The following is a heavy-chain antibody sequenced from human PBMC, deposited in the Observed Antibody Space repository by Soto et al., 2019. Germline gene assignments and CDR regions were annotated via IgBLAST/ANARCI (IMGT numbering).Heavy chain of an antibody. CDR3: ARRYGSAFDI. V-gene: IGHV4-59*01. D-gene: IGHD3-10*01. CDR2: IYYSGST. CDR1: GGSISSYY. J-gene: IGHJ3*02. Sequence: QVQLQESGPGLVKPSETLSLTCTVSGGSISSYYWSWIRQPPGTGLEWIGDIYYSGSTNYNPSRKSRVTISVDTSKNQFSLKRSSVTAADTAVYYCARRYGSAFDIWGQGTMVTVSS.